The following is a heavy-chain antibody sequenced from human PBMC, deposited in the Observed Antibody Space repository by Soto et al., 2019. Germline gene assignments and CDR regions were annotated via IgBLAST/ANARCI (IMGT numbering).Heavy chain of an antibody. J-gene: IGHJ6*01. V-gene: IGHV1-69*11. CDR3: ARDGQGERTGMDV. CDR2: IIPVPGTA. Sequence: QVQLVQSGAELKKPGSSVKVSCKASGGSFDNYGTNWVRQAPGQGLEWMGRIIPVPGTAEYAERFKGRVTITADESTSASYMELRSLTSEATALYFGARDGQGERTGMDVWSQGTTVTVSS. CDR1: GGSFDNYG. D-gene: IGHD1-1*01.